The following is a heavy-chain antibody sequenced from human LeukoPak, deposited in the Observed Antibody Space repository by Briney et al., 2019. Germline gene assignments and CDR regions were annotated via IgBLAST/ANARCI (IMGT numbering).Heavy chain of an antibody. Sequence: SQTLSLTCTVSGDSISTGGYYWSWIRQPAGKGLEWIGRIYASGTTNYNPSLKSRVTISIDTSNNQFSLKLNPVTAADTAVYYCKMGYSSGWEPYYLDSWGQGILVTVSS. J-gene: IGHJ4*02. D-gene: IGHD6-19*01. V-gene: IGHV4-61*02. CDR1: GDSISTGGYY. CDR3: KMGYSSGWEPYYLDS. CDR2: IYASGTT.